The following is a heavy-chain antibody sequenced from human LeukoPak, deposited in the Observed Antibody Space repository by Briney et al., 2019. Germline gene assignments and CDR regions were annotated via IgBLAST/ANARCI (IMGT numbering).Heavy chain of an antibody. V-gene: IGHV1-8*02. Sequence: ASVKVSCKASGYTFTGYYMHWVRQATGQGLEWMGWMNPNSGNTGYAQKFQGRVTMTRNTSISTAYMELSSLRSEDTAVYYCARRLAVADDWGQGTLVTVSS. CDR2: MNPNSGNT. J-gene: IGHJ4*02. D-gene: IGHD6-19*01. CDR1: GYTFTGYY. CDR3: ARRLAVADD.